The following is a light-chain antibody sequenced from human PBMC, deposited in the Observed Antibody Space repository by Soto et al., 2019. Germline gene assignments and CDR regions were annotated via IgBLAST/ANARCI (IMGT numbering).Light chain of an antibody. CDR1: QSVSSN. V-gene: IGKV3-15*01. J-gene: IGKJ1*01. Sequence: EVVMTQSPATLSVSPGERATLPGRASQSVSSNLAWYQQKPGQAPRLLIYGASTRATDIPARFSGSGSGTEFTLTISSLQSEDFAVYYCQQYNNWPRTFGQGTKVDIK. CDR2: GAS. CDR3: QQYNNWPRT.